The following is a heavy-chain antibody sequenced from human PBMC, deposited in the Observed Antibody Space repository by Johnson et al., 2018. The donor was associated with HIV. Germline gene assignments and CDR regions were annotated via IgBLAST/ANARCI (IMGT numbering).Heavy chain of an antibody. Sequence: QMQLVESGGGVVQPGRSLRLSCAASGFTFRSYGMHWVRQAPGKGLEWVALISYDGSNKYYADSVKGRFTISRDNSKNTVYLQMSSLRAEDTAVYHCARDQDWGYYDSTAFDIWGQGTMVTVSS. CDR3: ARDQDWGYYDSTAFDI. D-gene: IGHD3-22*01. CDR2: ISYDGSNK. CDR1: GFTFRSYG. V-gene: IGHV3-30*03. J-gene: IGHJ3*02.